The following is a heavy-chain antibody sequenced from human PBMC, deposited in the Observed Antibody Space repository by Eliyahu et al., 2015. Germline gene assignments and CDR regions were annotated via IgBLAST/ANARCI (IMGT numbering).Heavy chain of an antibody. CDR3: VKGGVVTAIGFYAFDI. J-gene: IGHJ3*02. Sequence: SCSASGFTFSSYAMHWVRQAPGKGLEYVSAISSNGGSTYYADSVKGRFTISRDNSKNTLYLQMSSLRAEDTAVYYCVKGGVVTAIGFYAFDIWGQGTMVTVSS. CDR1: GFTFSSYA. D-gene: IGHD2-21*02. V-gene: IGHV3-64D*06. CDR2: ISSNGGST.